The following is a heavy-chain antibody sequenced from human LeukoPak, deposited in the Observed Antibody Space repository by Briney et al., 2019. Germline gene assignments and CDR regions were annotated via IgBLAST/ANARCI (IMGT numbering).Heavy chain of an antibody. CDR1: GLTFSIFG. CDR3: GKDIQPGGMDV. J-gene: IGHJ6*02. V-gene: IGHV3-23*01. CDR2: ISDSGGST. D-gene: IGHD2-21*01. Sequence: GGSLRLSCAASGLTFSIFGMSWVRQAPGKGLEWVAGISDSGGSTYYADAVKGRFTISRDNSKNTLFLQMNSLRAEDTAVYYCGKDIQPGGMDVWGQGTTVTVSS.